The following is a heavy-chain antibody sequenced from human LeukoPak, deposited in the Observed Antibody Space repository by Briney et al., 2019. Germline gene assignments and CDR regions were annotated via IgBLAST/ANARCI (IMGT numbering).Heavy chain of an antibody. J-gene: IGHJ5*02. D-gene: IGHD2/OR15-2a*01. CDR2: IYYIWST. CDR3: RMHPRLRDLFLNWFDP. V-gene: IGHV4-59*08. CDR1: GGSISSYY. Sequence: PSETLSLTCTVAGGSISSYYWSWIRQPPAPGLEWIGYIYYIWSTNYNPSPKSRLTISVDPSKNQSSLTLSYVTAAETAVLYCRMHPRLRDLFLNWFDPCGQGTLVTVSS.